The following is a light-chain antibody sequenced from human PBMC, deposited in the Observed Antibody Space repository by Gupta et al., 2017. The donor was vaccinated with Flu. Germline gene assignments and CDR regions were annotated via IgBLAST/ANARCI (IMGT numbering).Light chain of an antibody. CDR3: RNDNKWPYT. CDR1: QSISSN. Sequence: EIVMTQSPATLSVSPGERATLSCRASQSISSNLAWYQQRPGQTPRLLIYGASTRATGMPARFSGSASGTEFTLTITILQSEDLAVDYCRNDNKWPYTFGQGTRLEMK. V-gene: IGKV3-15*01. J-gene: IGKJ2*01. CDR2: GAS.